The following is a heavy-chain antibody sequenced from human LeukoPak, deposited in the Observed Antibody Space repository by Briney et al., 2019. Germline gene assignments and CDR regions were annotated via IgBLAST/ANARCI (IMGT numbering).Heavy chain of an antibody. V-gene: IGHV3-21*01. CDR1: GFTFSSYS. CDR3: ARGQGYIAVAPPA. CDR2: ISSSSSYI. D-gene: IGHD6-19*01. Sequence: GGSLRLSCAASGFTFSSYSMNWVRQAPGKGLEWVSSISSSSSYIYYADSVKGRFTISRDNAKNTLYLQMNSLRAEDTAVYYCARGQGYIAVAPPAWGQGTLVTVSS. J-gene: IGHJ5*02.